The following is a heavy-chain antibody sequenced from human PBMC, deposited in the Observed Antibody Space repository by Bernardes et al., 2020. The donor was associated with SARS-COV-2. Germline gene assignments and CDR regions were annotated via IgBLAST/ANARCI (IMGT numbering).Heavy chain of an antibody. J-gene: IGHJ4*02. Sequence: GGSLRLSCAASGFTFRSHGMHWVRQAPGKGLEWVAAISDDGTNKYYADCVKGRFTISRDNSKNTLYLQMNSLRAEDTAVYYCARWDGSGTKYLGYGCQGTLVTVSS. CDR1: GFTFRSHG. D-gene: IGHD3-10*01. CDR3: ARWDGSGTKYLGY. CDR2: ISDDGTNK. V-gene: IGHV3-33*01.